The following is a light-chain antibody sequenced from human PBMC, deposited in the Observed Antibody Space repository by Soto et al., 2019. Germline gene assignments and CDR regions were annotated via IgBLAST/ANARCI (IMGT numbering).Light chain of an antibody. J-gene: IGKJ4*01. Sequence: DMQMTQSPSSLSASVGDRVTITCRASRAIGNYLAWYQQKPGKVPKLLIYAAFTLQSGVPSRFSASGSGTEFTLTISSLQPEDDATYYCQNYDGAPLTFGRGTKVEIK. CDR3: QNYDGAPLT. CDR1: RAIGNY. CDR2: AAF. V-gene: IGKV1-27*01.